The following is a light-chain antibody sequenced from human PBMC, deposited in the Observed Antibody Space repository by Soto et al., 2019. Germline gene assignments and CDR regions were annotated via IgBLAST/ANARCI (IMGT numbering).Light chain of an antibody. CDR3: SSYGGSNPVV. J-gene: IGLJ2*01. V-gene: IGLV2-8*01. CDR2: EVS. Sequence: QSALTQPPSASGSPGQSVTISCTGSSSDVGGYNYVSWYQQHPGKAPKLMIYEVSKRPSGVPDRLSGSKSGNTASLTVSGLQAEVEADYYCSSYGGSNPVVFGGGTKLTVL. CDR1: SSDVGGYNY.